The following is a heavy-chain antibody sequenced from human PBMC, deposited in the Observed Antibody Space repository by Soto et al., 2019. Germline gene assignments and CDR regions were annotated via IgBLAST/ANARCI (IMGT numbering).Heavy chain of an antibody. CDR1: GGSISSKAYC. J-gene: IGHJ4*02. V-gene: IGHV4-30-4*01. Sequence: QVQLQESGPGLVKPSETLSLTCTVSGGSISSKAYCWSWIRQSQDRGLEWIGHIYNGGTTYNNPSRKSRITIAVDKSKTQFSLKLTSVSAGDTAVYYCARGPSGDKVDFWCQGSLVTVSS. D-gene: IGHD7-27*01. CDR3: ARGPSGDKVDF. CDR2: IYNGGTT.